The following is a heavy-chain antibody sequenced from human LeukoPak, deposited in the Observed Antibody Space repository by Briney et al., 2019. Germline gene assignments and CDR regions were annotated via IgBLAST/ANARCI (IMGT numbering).Heavy chain of an antibody. CDR2: ISGSGGGT. CDR3: AKDYSSSWYRYYYGMDV. V-gene: IGHV3-23*01. Sequence: GGSLRLSCAASGFTFSSYAMSWVRQAPGKGLEWVSAISGSGGGTYYADSVKGRFTISRDNSKNTLYLQMNSLRAEDTAVYYCAKDYSSSWYRYYYGMDVWGQGTTVTVSS. J-gene: IGHJ6*02. CDR1: GFTFSSYA. D-gene: IGHD6-13*01.